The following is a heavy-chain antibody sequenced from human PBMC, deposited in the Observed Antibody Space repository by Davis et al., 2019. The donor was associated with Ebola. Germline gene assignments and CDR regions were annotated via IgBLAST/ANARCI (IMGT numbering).Heavy chain of an antibody. CDR1: GYTFTSYY. CDR3: ASQVSAALDY. Sequence: AASVKVSCKASGYTFTSYYMHWVRQAPGQGLEWMGIINPSGGSTSYAQKFQGRVTITRDRSMSTAYMELSSLRSEDTAMYYCASQVSAALDYWGQGTLVTVSS. J-gene: IGHJ4*02. V-gene: IGHV1-46*01. CDR2: INPSGGST. D-gene: IGHD6-13*01.